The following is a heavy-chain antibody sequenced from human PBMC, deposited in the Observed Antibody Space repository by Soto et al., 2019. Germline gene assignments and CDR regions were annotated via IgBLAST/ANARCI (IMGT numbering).Heavy chain of an antibody. CDR1: GFTFSDYY. J-gene: IGHJ6*02. D-gene: IGHD6-6*01. CDR2: ISSSSRTT. V-gene: IGHV3-11*06. Sequence: GGSLRLSCAASGFTFSDYYMSWIRQAPGKGLDWVAYISSSSRTTKYGDSVKGRFTISRDNAKDSLFLQMNSLRGEDTAVYYCARDVYRYSSSSPEDVWGQGTTVTVS. CDR3: ARDVYRYSSSSPEDV.